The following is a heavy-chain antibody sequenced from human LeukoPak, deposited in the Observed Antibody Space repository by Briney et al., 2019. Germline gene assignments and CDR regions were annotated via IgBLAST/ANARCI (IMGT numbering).Heavy chain of an antibody. D-gene: IGHD5-18*01. V-gene: IGHV3-49*03. CDR3: PTIGYCYGHR. CDR2: NRSEAYGGTT. J-gene: IGHJ5*02. Sequence: SLRLFCTSCIFILGDYAMRWLRDARGRGLEGVGFNRSEAYGGTTDYAAPMKGRFTISRDHSKNTLYLRINSLKAADIAVYYCPTIGYCYGHRWGKGTLVTVSS. CDR1: IFILGDYA.